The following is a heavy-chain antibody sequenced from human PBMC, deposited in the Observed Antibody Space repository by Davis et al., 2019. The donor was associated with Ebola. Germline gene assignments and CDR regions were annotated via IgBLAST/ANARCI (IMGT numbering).Heavy chain of an antibody. V-gene: IGHV4-34*01. Sequence: PSETLSLTCAVYGGSFSGYYWSWIRQPPGKGLEWIGEINHSGSTNYNPSLKSRVTISVDTSKNQFSLKLNSVTAADTAVYYCARGIGHGSGSYYIYYYYYGMDVWGQGTTVTVSS. CDR2: INHSGST. CDR1: GGSFSGYY. CDR3: ARGIGHGSGSYYIYYYYYGMDV. J-gene: IGHJ6*02. D-gene: IGHD3-10*01.